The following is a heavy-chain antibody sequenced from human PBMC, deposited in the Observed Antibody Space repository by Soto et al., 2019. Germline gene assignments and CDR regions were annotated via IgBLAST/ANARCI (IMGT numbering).Heavy chain of an antibody. D-gene: IGHD6-19*01. Sequence: ASVKVSCKTSGYSFIGYGLHWVRQAPGQSLKWMGWIHTGNGATKYSQKFQDRLTITRDTSASTAYMEVTSLTSEDTAVYYCARKYSSGSFDSWGQGTLVTVSS. CDR3: ARKYSSGSFDS. J-gene: IGHJ4*02. CDR1: GYSFIGYG. V-gene: IGHV1-3*04. CDR2: IHTGNGAT.